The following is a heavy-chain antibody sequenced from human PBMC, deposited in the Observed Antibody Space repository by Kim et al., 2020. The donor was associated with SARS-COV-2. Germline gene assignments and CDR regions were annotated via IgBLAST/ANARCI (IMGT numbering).Heavy chain of an antibody. D-gene: IGHD2-15*01. CDR2: ISEDGTTT. V-gene: IGHV3-74*01. CDR1: GPTFRNYW. CDR3: GQGHPRGMGGLIDV. Sequence: GGSLRLSCVASGPTFRNYWMHWVRQAPGKGLVWVSHISEDGTTTNYADSLNGRFTISRDNAKNTLYLQMNSLRREDTAVYYCGQGHPRGMGGLIDVWG. J-gene: IGHJ6*02.